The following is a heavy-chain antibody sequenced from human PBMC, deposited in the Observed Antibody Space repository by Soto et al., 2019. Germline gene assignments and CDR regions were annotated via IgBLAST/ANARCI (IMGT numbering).Heavy chain of an antibody. D-gene: IGHD3-22*01. CDR2: INVKNGLT. J-gene: IGHJ4*02. CDR3: ARTGPYYNDTTGYYPFIFAY. CDR1: GLTLSNYY. V-gene: IGHV1-18*04. Sequence: ASVSVSFRPSGLTLSNYYFHLGRQAPGQGLEWVGRINVKNGLTKESQKFQGRVTLTTDTSTSTAYLELRSLRSDDSAVYYCARTGPYYNDTTGYYPFIFAYRGQGSRVTVS.